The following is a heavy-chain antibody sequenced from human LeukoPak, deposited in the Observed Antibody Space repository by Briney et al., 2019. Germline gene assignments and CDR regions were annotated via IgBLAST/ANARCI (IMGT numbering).Heavy chain of an antibody. CDR2: IYYSGST. D-gene: IGHD5-18*01. J-gene: IGHJ6*03. Sequence: SETLSLTCTVSGGSISSYYWGWVRQPPGKGLEWIGYIYYSGSTNYNPSLKSRVTIAVDTSKNQFSLKLSSVTAADTAIYYCARHGKYSSGSSYYYYCMDVWGKGTTVTVSS. CDR3: ARHGKYSSGSSYYYYCMDV. CDR1: GGSISSYY. V-gene: IGHV4-59*08.